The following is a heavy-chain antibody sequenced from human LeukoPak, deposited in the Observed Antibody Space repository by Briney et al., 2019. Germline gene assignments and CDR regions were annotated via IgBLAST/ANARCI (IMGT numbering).Heavy chain of an antibody. Sequence: GGSLRLSCAASGFTFSNYWMSWVRQAPGKGLEWAANIKEDGSEKYYVDSVKGRFTISRDNAKNSLFLQMNSLRADDTAVYYCASRRRRGTTTSCFDYWGQGTLVTVSS. CDR1: GFTFSNYW. J-gene: IGHJ4*02. CDR3: ASRRRRGTTTSCFDY. D-gene: IGHD2-2*01. V-gene: IGHV3-7*01. CDR2: IKEDGSEK.